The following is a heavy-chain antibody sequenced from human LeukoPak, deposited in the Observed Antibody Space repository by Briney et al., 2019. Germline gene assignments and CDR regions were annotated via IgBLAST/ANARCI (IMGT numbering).Heavy chain of an antibody. V-gene: IGHV1-46*01. D-gene: IGHD3-22*01. CDR3: ARDYYYDSSGYYYYYFDY. CDR2: INPSGGST. CDR1: GYTFTSYY. J-gene: IGHJ4*02. Sequence: ASVKVSCKASGYTFTSYYMHWVRQAPGQGLEWMGIINPSGGSTSYAQKFQGRVTMTRDTSTSTVYMELSSLRPEDTAVYYCARDYYYDSSGYYYYYFDYWGQGTLVTVSS.